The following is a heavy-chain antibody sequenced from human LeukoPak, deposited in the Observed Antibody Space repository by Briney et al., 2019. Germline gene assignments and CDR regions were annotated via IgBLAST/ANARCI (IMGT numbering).Heavy chain of an antibody. CDR1: GFTFDDYA. V-gene: IGHV3-9*03. Sequence: GGSLRLSCAASGFTFDDYAMHWVRQAPGKGLEWGSGISWNSGSMGYADSVQGRFTISRDNAKNSLYLQMNSLRAEDMALYYCAKGDSSGHLDYMDVWGKGTTVTVSS. D-gene: IGHD6-19*01. CDR3: AKGDSSGHLDYMDV. CDR2: ISWNSGSM. J-gene: IGHJ6*03.